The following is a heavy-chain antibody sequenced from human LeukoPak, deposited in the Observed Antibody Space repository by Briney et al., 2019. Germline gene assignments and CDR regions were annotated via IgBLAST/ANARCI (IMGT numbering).Heavy chain of an antibody. CDR3: ARGRPTKLGRIY. D-gene: IGHD7-27*01. Sequence: GASVKVSCKASGYTFTSHHINWVRQAAGQGFEWMGWMNPNSGNTVYAQKFQGRVTMTWDTSISTAYMELSSLRSEDTAVYYCARGRPTKLGRIYWGQGTLVTVSS. J-gene: IGHJ4*02. CDR1: GYTFTSHH. CDR2: MNPNSGNT. V-gene: IGHV1-8*01.